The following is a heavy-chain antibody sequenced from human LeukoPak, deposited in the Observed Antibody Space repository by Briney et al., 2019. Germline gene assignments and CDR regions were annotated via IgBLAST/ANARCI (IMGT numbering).Heavy chain of an antibody. CDR1: GFTSTSYY. J-gene: IGHJ5*02. Sequence: GPTVKVSCKASGFTSTSYYIHWVRQAPGQGLEWMVIINLSGGSTSYAQKFQGRVTMTRATSTSTVYMELSSRRPEATPLYNCATDIHPIAAARYSGFDPWGQGTLVTVSS. CDR3: ATDIHPIAAARYSGFDP. D-gene: IGHD6-13*01. V-gene: IGHV1-46*01. CDR2: INLSGGST.